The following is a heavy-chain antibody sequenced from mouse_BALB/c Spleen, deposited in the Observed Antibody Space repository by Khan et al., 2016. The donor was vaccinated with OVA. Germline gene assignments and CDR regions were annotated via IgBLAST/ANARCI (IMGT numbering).Heavy chain of an antibody. CDR1: GYTFTNFG. CDR3: SRPPYFSYVMVY. Sequence: QIQLVQSGPELKKPGETVKISCKASGYTFTNFGMNWVKQAPGQGLKWMGWINPYTGEPTYADDFKGRVAFSLETSASTAYLQINNLKNEDTATYFCSRPPYFSYVMVYWGQGTSVTVS. D-gene: IGHD2-10*01. CDR2: INPYTGEP. V-gene: IGHV9-3-1*01. J-gene: IGHJ4*01.